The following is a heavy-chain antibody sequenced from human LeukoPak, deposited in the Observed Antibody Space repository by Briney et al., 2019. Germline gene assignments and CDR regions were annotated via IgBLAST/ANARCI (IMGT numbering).Heavy chain of an antibody. CDR1: GLAVNTKF. CDR3: ARDEVTSGGGLES. D-gene: IGHD3-16*01. Sequence: PGRSLRLSRAASGLAVNTKFMHSVRQAPGKGLEWISVIYSGGLTYYASSVECPFTISRDNSKNTLYLHMNRLRAEDTAVYYCARDEVTSGGGLESWGQGTLVIVSS. V-gene: IGHV3-53*01. J-gene: IGHJ4*02. CDR2: IYSGGLT.